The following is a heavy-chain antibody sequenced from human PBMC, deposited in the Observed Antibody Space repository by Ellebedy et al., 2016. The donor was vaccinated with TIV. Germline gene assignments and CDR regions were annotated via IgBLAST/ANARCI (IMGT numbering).Heavy chain of an antibody. Sequence: ASVKVSCXASGYTFTGYYMHWVRQAPGQGLEWMGWINPNSGGTNYAQKFQGRVTMTRDTSISTAYMELSRLRSDDTAVYYCAREWFGELSDYYGMDVWGQGTTVTVSS. D-gene: IGHD3-10*01. CDR3: AREWFGELSDYYGMDV. CDR2: INPNSGGT. V-gene: IGHV1-2*02. CDR1: GYTFTGYY. J-gene: IGHJ6*02.